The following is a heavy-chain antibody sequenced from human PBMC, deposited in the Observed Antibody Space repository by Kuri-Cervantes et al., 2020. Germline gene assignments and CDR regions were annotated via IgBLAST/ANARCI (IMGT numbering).Heavy chain of an antibody. D-gene: IGHD2-2*03. CDR2: MNPNSGNT. Sequence: ASVKVSCKASGYTFTSYDINWVRQATGQGLEWMGWMNPNSGNTAYAQKFQGRVTMTRNTSISTAYMELSSLRSEDTAVYYCARGFAGYCSSTSCPNDYYYGMDVWGQGTTVTVSS. J-gene: IGHJ6*02. V-gene: IGHV1-8*01. CDR3: ARGFAGYCSSTSCPNDYYYGMDV. CDR1: GYTFTSYD.